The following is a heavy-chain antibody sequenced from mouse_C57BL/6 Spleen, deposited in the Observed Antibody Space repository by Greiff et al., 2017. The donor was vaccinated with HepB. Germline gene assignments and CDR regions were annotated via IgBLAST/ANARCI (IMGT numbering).Heavy chain of an antibody. CDR1: GFTFSDYY. Sequence: DVKLVESEGGLVQPGSSMKLSCTASGFTFSDYYMAWVRQVPEKGLEWVANINYDGSSTYYLDSLKSRFIISRDNAKNILYLQMSSLKSEDTATYYCARGHYYEYDEYFDVWGTGTTVTVSS. J-gene: IGHJ1*03. CDR2: INYDGSST. V-gene: IGHV5-16*01. CDR3: ARGHYYEYDEYFDV. D-gene: IGHD2-4*01.